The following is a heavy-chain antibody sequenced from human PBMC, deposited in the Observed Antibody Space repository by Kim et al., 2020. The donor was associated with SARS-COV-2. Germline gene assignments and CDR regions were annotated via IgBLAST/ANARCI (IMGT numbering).Heavy chain of an antibody. D-gene: IGHD5-18*01. Sequence: SETLSLTCTVSGGSISSSSYYWGWIRQPPGKGLEWIGSIYYSGSTYYNPSLKSRVTISVDTSKNQFSLKLSSVTAADTAVYYCARGYSYGNWYFDLWGRGTLVTVSS. V-gene: IGHV4-39*01. CDR2: IYYSGST. CDR1: GGSISSSSYY. J-gene: IGHJ2*01. CDR3: ARGYSYGNWYFDL.